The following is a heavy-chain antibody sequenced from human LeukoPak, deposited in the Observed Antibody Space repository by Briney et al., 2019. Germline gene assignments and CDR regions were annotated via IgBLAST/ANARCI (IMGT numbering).Heavy chain of an antibody. CDR3: ARALGRIAARHQTDGGY. V-gene: IGHV3-11*04. Sequence: PGGSLRLSCAASGFTFSDYYMSWIRQAPGKGLEWVSYISSSGSTIYYADSVKGRFTTSRDNAKNSLYLQMNSLRAEDTAVYYCARALGRIAARHQTDGGYWGQGTLVTVSS. J-gene: IGHJ4*02. D-gene: IGHD6-6*01. CDR2: ISSSGSTI. CDR1: GFTFSDYY.